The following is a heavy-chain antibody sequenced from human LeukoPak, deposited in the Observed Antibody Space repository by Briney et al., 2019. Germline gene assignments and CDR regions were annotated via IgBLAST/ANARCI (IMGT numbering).Heavy chain of an antibody. J-gene: IGHJ4*02. D-gene: IGHD1-1*01. V-gene: IGHV1-69*04. CDR2: IIPILGIA. CDR3: AVTTGTTDYFDY. Sequence: GSSVKVSCKASGGIFSSYAISWVRQAPGQGLEWMGRIIPILGIANYAQKFQGRVTITADKSTSTAYMELSSLRSEDTAVYYCAVTTGTTDYFDYWGQGTLVTVSS. CDR1: GGIFSSYA.